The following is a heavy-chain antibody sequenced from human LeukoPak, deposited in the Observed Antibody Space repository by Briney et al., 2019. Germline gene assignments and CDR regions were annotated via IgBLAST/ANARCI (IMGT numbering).Heavy chain of an antibody. CDR3: ASQIWLGELFAHY. D-gene: IGHD3-10*01. J-gene: IGHJ4*02. V-gene: IGHV3-74*01. Sequence: GGSLRLSCAATGLTFSSYWMHWVRQAPGKGLVWVSRINSDGSTTDYADSVKGRFTISRDNAKNTLYLQMNSLRVEDTAVYYCASQIWLGELFAHYWGQGTLVTVSS. CDR2: INSDGSTT. CDR1: GLTFSSYW.